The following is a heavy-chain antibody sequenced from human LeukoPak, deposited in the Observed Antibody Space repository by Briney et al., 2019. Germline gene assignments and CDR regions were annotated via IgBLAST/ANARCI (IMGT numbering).Heavy chain of an antibody. V-gene: IGHV4-31*11. D-gene: IGHD1-26*01. Sequence: SETLSLTCAVSGGSISTGDYYWSWIRQPPGRGLEWIGYIYYSGSTYYNPSLKSRVTISVDTSKNQFSLKLSSVTAADTAVYYCARGVGATERGYYFDYWGQGTLVTVSS. CDR2: IYYSGST. CDR1: GGSISTGDYY. CDR3: ARGVGATERGYYFDY. J-gene: IGHJ4*02.